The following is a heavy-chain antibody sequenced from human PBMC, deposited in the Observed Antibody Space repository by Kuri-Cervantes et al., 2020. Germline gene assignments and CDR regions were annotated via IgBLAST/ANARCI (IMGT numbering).Heavy chain of an antibody. Sequence: AESLSLTCAVSGFFISSGYYWGWIRRPSGKGLEWIGSIYHSGSTYYNASLKSRVTISVDTSKNQFSLKLSSVTAADTAVDYCARSGKSTIHLFDYWGQGTLVTVSP. D-gene: IGHD5/OR15-5a*01. CDR2: IYHSGST. CDR3: ARSGKSTIHLFDY. V-gene: IGHV4-38-2*01. CDR1: GFFISSGYY. J-gene: IGHJ4*02.